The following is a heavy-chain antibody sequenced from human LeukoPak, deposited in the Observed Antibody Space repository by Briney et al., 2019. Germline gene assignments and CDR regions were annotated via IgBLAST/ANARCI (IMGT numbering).Heavy chain of an antibody. Sequence: PGGSLRLSCVVSGFTFSACGMNWVRQAPGKGLEWVSFISDSSSYIYYADSVEGRLTISRDNAKNSLYLQMNSLRAEDTAVYYCTRDRCNTMIRGINRYWGQGTLVTVSS. V-gene: IGHV3-21*01. D-gene: IGHD3-10*01. CDR3: TRDRCNTMIRGINRY. J-gene: IGHJ4*02. CDR2: ISDSSSYI. CDR1: GFTFSACG.